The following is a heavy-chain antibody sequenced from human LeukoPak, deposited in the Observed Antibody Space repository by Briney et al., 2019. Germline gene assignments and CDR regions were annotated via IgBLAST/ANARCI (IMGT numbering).Heavy chain of an antibody. CDR3: ARANTVPDY. D-gene: IGHD4-17*01. CDR1: GGSISSSS. Sequence: ETLSLTCTVSGGSISSSSYYWGWIRQPPGKGLEWVSSISSSSSYIYYADSVKGRFTISRDNAKDSLYLQMNSLRAEDTAVYYCARANTVPDYWGQGTLVTVSS. J-gene: IGHJ4*02. CDR2: ISSSSSYI. V-gene: IGHV3-21*01.